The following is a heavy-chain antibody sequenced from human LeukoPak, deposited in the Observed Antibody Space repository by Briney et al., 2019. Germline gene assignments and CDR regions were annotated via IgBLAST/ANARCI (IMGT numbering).Heavy chain of an antibody. CDR3: ARDFLGYSYGYSTKFDP. CDR1: GYSFTSYY. CDR2: INPRTGST. J-gene: IGHJ5*02. D-gene: IGHD5-18*01. V-gene: IGHV1-46*01. Sequence: ASVKVSCKASGYSFTSYYVHWVRQAPGQGLEWMGIINPRTGSTTYAQKVQGRVTVTRDTSTSTVYMELSSLRSEDTAVYYCARDFLGYSYGYSTKFDPWGQGTLVTVSS.